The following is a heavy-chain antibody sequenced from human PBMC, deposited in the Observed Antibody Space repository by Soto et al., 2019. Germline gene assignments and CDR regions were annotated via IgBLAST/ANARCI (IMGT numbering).Heavy chain of an antibody. CDR3: ARVQYAWFDP. CDR2: ISAYNGNT. J-gene: IGHJ5*02. D-gene: IGHD2-2*01. V-gene: IGHV1-18*04. Sequence: QIQLVQSGAEVKKPGASVKVSCKTSGYTFTSYSITWVRQAPGQGLEWMGWISAYNGNTNYAQNLQGRVTMTTDTSPSTAYMQLGSLRSDDTAVYYCARVQYAWFDPWGQGTLVTVSS. CDR1: GYTFTSYS.